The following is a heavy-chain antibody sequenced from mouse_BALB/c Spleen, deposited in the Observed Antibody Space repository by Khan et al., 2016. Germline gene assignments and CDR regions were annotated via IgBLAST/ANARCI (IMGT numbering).Heavy chain of an antibody. V-gene: IGHV14-4*02. J-gene: IGHJ4*01. CDR3: NDCDYNAMDY. CDR2: IDPENGDT. Sequence: VQLQQPGAELVRSGASVKLSCTASGFNIKDYYMHWVKQRPEQGLEWIGWIDPENGDTEYAPKFQGKATMTADTSSNTAYLQLRSLTSEDTTVEYCNDCDYNAMDYWGQGTSVTVSS. CDR1: GFNIKDYY.